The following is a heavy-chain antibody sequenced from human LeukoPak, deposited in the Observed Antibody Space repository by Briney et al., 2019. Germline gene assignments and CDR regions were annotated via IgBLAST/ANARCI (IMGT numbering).Heavy chain of an antibody. CDR1: GGSISSSNW. V-gene: IGHV4-4*02. CDR2: IYHRGST. J-gene: IGHJ4*02. Sequence: SGTLSLTCAVSGGSISSSNWWSWVRQPPGKGLEWIGEIYHRGSTNYNPSLKSRVTISVDKSKNQFSLKLSSVTAADTAVYYCARDVRSQGAVAGFDYWGQGTLVTVSS. CDR3: ARDVRSQGAVAGFDY. D-gene: IGHD6-19*01.